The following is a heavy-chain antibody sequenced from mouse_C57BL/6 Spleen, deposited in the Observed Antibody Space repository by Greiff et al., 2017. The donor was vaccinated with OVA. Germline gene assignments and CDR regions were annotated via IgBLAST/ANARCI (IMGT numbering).Heavy chain of an antibody. V-gene: IGHV1-62-2*01. J-gene: IGHJ4*01. CDR1: GYTFTEYT. CDR2: FYPGSGSI. CDR3: ARHEVLYYGNYEGYAMDY. Sequence: QVQLQESGAELVKPGASVKLSCKASGYTFTEYTIHWVKQRSGQGLEWIGWFYPGSGSIKYNEKFKDKATLTADKSSSTVYMELSRLTSEDSAVYFCARHEVLYYGNYEGYAMDYWGQGTSVTVSS. D-gene: IGHD2-1*01.